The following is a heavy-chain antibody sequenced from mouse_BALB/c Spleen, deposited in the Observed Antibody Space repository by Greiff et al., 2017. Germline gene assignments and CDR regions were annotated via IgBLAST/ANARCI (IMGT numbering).Heavy chain of an antibody. J-gene: IGHJ3*01. D-gene: IGHD1-1*01. CDR1: GYTFTSYW. V-gene: IGHV1-7*01. CDR3: EYYYGSSPWFAY. Sequence: VKLQESGAELAKPGASVKMSCKASGYTFTSYWMHWVKQRPGQGLEWIGYINPSTGYTEYNQKFKDKATLTADKSSSTAYMQLSSLTSEDSAVYYCEYYYGSSPWFAYWGQGTLVTVSA. CDR2: INPSTGYT.